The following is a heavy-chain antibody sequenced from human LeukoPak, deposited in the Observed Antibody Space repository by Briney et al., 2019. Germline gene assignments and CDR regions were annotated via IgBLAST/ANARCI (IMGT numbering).Heavy chain of an antibody. CDR3: ALEGYFDWLSYYYDMDV. V-gene: IGHV3-53*01. J-gene: IGHJ6*03. D-gene: IGHD3-9*01. CDR1: GFTVSSYY. CDR2: IYSGGST. Sequence: GGSLRLSCAASGFTVSSYYMSWVRQAPGKGLEWVSVIYSGGSTYYADAVKGQFTISRDNSKTTMYLQMNSLRAEDTAVYYCALEGYFDWLSYYYDMDVWGKGTTVTDSS.